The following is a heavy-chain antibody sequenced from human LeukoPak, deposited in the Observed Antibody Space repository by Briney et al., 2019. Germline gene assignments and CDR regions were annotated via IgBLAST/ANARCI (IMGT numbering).Heavy chain of an antibody. CDR2: IYYSGST. V-gene: IGHV4-31*11. Sequence: SETLSLTCAVSGGSISSGGYYWSWIRQHPGKGLEWIGYIYYSGSTYYNPSLKSRVTISVDTSKNQFSLKLSSVTAADTAVYYCAREVVVAGKGGFDYWGQGTLVTVSS. CDR1: GGSISSGGYY. J-gene: IGHJ4*02. D-gene: IGHD6-19*01. CDR3: AREVVVAGKGGFDY.